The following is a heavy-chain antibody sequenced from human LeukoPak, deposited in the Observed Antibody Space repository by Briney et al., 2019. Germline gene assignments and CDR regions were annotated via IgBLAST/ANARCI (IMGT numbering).Heavy chain of an antibody. CDR3: ARDRTGGYDAFDI. D-gene: IGHD7-27*01. J-gene: IGHJ3*02. CDR2: IWYDGSNK. Sequence: GGSLRPSCAASGFTFSNYGMHWVRQAPGKGLEWVAVIWYDGSNKYYADSVKGRFTISRDNSKNTLYLQMNSLRAEDTAVYYCARDRTGGYDAFDIWGQGTMVTVSS. V-gene: IGHV3-33*01. CDR1: GFTFSNYG.